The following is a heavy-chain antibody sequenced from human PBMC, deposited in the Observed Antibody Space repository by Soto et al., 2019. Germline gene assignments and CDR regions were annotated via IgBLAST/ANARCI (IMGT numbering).Heavy chain of an antibody. CDR2: ISYDGSNK. D-gene: IGHD6-6*01. J-gene: IGHJ4*02. V-gene: IGHV3-30*03. CDR3: AFIAALRR. Sequence: QVQLVESGGGVVQPGRSLRLSCAASGFTFSSYGMHWVRQAPGKGLEWVAVISYDGSNKYYADSVKGRFTISRDNSKNTLYLQMNSLRAEDTAVYYCAFIAALRRWGQGTLVTVSS. CDR1: GFTFSSYG.